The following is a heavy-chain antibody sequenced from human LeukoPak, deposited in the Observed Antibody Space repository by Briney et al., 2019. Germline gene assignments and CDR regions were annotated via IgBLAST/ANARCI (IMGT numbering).Heavy chain of an antibody. CDR3: ARDVGEYCSSINCHASDY. CDR1: GYTFTSYG. D-gene: IGHD2-2*01. J-gene: IGHJ4*02. Sequence: ASVKVSCKASGYTFTSYGISWVRQAPGQGLEWMGWINPNSGGTNYAQKFHGRVTMTRDTSISTVYMELSRLGSDDTAVYYCARDVGEYCSSINCHASDYWGQGTLVTVSS. V-gene: IGHV1-2*02. CDR2: INPNSGGT.